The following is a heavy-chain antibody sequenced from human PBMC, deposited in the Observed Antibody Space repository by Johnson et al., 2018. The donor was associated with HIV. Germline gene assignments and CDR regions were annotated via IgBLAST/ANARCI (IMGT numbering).Heavy chain of an antibody. Sequence: VQLMESGGGLVKPGGSLRPSCAAPGSTFSSYWMHWVRQAPGKGLVWVSRINSDGSSTSSADSVKGRFTISTDNAKNTLYLQMNSLRAEDTAVYYCAKKQWPEDDAFDIWGQGTMVTVSS. CDR1: GSTFSSYW. D-gene: IGHD6-19*01. CDR3: AKKQWPEDDAFDI. CDR2: INSDGSST. V-gene: IGHV3-74*02. J-gene: IGHJ3*02.